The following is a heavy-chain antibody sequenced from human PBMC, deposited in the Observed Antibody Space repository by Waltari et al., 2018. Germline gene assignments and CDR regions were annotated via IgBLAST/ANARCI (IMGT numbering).Heavy chain of an antibody. CDR1: GFTFSSYA. Sequence: EVQLLESGGGLVQPGGSLRLSCAASGFTFSSYAMVWVRQAPGKGLEWGSAISGVVGSTYYADSVKGRFTISRDNSKNTLYLQMNSLRAEDTAVYYCATDPLYGDSLGYWGQGTLVTVSS. CDR3: ATDPLYGDSLGY. D-gene: IGHD4-17*01. J-gene: IGHJ4*02. V-gene: IGHV3-23*01. CDR2: ISGVVGST.